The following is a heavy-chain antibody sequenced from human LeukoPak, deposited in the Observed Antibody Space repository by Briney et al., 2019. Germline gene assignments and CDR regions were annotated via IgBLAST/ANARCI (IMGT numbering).Heavy chain of an antibody. D-gene: IGHD2-2*01. Sequence: GASVKVSCKVSGYTLTELSMHWVRQAPGKGLEWMGGFDPEDGETIYAQKFQGRVTMTEDTSTDTAYMELSSLRSEDTAVYYCARDLDCSSTSCYNYYYYYMDVWGKGTTVTVSS. CDR2: FDPEDGET. V-gene: IGHV1-24*01. J-gene: IGHJ6*03. CDR1: GYTLTELS. CDR3: ARDLDCSSTSCYNYYYYYMDV.